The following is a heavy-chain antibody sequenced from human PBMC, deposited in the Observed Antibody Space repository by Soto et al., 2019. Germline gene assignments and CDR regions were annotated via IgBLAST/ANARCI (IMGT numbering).Heavy chain of an antibody. V-gene: IGHV3-48*01. J-gene: IGHJ4*02. CDR3: AKDTIRAVAGHNYFDY. CDR1: GLTVCDYI. CDR2: ITSSSTTI. D-gene: IGHD6-19*01. Sequence: GGSLIQSCAASGLTVCDYIINWVRHAPAKWLEWISYITSSSTTIFYADSVKGRFTISRDNAKNSLYLQMNSLRAEDTAVYYCAKDTIRAVAGHNYFDYWGQGTMVTGSS.